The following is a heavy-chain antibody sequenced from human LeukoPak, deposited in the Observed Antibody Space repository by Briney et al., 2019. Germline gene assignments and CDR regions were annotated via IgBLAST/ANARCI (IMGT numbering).Heavy chain of an antibody. Sequence: ASVQVSCKASGYSFSIYGITWARQAPGQGLEYLGWISASDGTTNYAQKVQDRVTMTTDTSTSTAYLELRSLRSEDTAVYYCARCGAAVATHFSHWGQGTLVTVSS. V-gene: IGHV1-18*01. CDR2: ISASDGTT. CDR3: ARCGAAVATHFSH. CDR1: GYSFSIYG. D-gene: IGHD5-12*01. J-gene: IGHJ4*02.